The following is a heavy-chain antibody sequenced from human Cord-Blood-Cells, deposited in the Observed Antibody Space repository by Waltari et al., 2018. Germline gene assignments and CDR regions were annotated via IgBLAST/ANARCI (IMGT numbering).Heavy chain of an antibody. CDR1: GFTFDDYA. D-gene: IGHD1-7*01. CDR3: AKASYNWNYYGACDI. Sequence: EVQLVESGGGLVQPGRSLRLSCAASGFTFDDYAMHWVRKAPGKGLEWGSGISWNSGSIGYADSVKGRFTISRDNAKNSLYLQMNSLRAEDMALYYCAKASYNWNYYGACDIWGQGTMVTVSS. CDR2: ISWNSGSI. J-gene: IGHJ3*02. V-gene: IGHV3-9*03.